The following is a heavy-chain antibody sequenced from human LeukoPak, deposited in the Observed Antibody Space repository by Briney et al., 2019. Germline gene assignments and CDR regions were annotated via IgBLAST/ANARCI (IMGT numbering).Heavy chain of an antibody. CDR2: MNPNSGNT. J-gene: IGHJ6*02. Sequence: GASVKVSCKASGYTFTSYDINWVRQATGQGLEWMGWMNPNSGNTGYAQKFQGRVTMTRDTSTSTVYMELSSLRSEDTAVYYCAREGNGDCYSSCLSPQKYYYYGMDVWGQGTTVTVSS. CDR1: GYTFTSYD. D-gene: IGHD2-21*02. V-gene: IGHV1-8*01. CDR3: AREGNGDCYSSCLSPQKYYYYGMDV.